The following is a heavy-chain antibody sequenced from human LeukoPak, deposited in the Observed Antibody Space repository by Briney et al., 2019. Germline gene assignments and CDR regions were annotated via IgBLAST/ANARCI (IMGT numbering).Heavy chain of an antibody. CDR3: ARCLATCQAFDM. J-gene: IGHJ3*02. CDR2: ISQNEADR. D-gene: IGHD5/OR15-5a*01. CDR1: GFTFSSYG. V-gene: IGHV3-64*01. Sequence: PGGSMRLSCAAYGFTFSSYGMHWVRHAPGEGLESVSFISQNEADRYYANSVEGRFTVSRDNSKNTLSLQMDSLKPEDEAVYYCARCLATCQAFDMWGLGTMVTVSS.